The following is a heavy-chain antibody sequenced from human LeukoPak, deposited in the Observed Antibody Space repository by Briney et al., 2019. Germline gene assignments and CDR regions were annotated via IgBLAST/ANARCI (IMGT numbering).Heavy chain of an antibody. D-gene: IGHD6-13*01. Sequence: GGTLRLSCAASGFTFSSYGMNWVRKAPGKGLEWVSAIGGSGRRTYYADSVKGRFTISRDNSKNTLYLQMNSLRAEDSAVYYCAKSTYIAAPGTQVDFDYWGQGTLVTVSS. V-gene: IGHV3-23*01. J-gene: IGHJ4*02. CDR3: AKSTYIAAPGTQVDFDY. CDR2: IGGSGRRT. CDR1: GFTFSSYG.